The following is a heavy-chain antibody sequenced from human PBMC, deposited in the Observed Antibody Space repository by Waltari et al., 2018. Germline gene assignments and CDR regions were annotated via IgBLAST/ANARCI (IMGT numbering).Heavy chain of an antibody. Sequence: QTLSLTCTVSGGSISSGSYYWSWIRQPAGKGLEWIGYIYTSGSTNYNPSLKSRVTISVDTSKNQFSLKLSSVTAADTAVYYCARGVQYSSSWTDYWGQGTLVTVSS. CDR2: IYTSGST. CDR3: ARGVQYSSSWTDY. CDR1: GGSISSGSYY. D-gene: IGHD6-13*01. J-gene: IGHJ4*02. V-gene: IGHV4-61*09.